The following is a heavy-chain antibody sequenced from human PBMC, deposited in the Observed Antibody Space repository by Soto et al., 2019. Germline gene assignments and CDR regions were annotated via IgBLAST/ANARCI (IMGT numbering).Heavy chain of an antibody. V-gene: IGHV2-70*01. CDR3: AQGHRVVAYYFDY. Sequence: SRLKLVDNTQTLTLTCTFSGFSLSTSGMCVSWIRQHPGKALEWLALIDWDDDKYYSTSLKTRLTISKDTSKNQVVLTMTNMDPVDTATYYCAQGHRVVAYYFDYWGQGTLVTVSS. CDR1: GFSLSTSGMC. J-gene: IGHJ4*02. CDR2: IDWDDDK. D-gene: IGHD2-15*01.